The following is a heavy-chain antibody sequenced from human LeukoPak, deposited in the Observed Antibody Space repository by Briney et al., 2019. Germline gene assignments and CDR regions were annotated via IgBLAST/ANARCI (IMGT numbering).Heavy chain of an antibody. CDR3: ARDSWGEYSSSSSGSPLDY. J-gene: IGHJ4*02. CDR1: GFTLSTYA. D-gene: IGHD6-6*01. Sequence: PGGSLRLSCAASGFTLSTYAMNWVRQAPGKGLEWVSSISSSSSYIYYADSVKGRFTISRDNAKNSLYLQMNSLRAEDTAVYYCARDSWGEYSSSSSGSPLDYWGQGTLVTVSS. CDR2: ISSSSSYI. V-gene: IGHV3-21*01.